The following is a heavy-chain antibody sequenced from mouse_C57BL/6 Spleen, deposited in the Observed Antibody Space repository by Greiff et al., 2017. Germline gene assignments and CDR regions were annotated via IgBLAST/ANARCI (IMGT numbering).Heavy chain of an antibody. D-gene: IGHD4-1*01. CDR3: ARAWDENYFDY. J-gene: IGHJ2*01. CDR1: GYTFTSYW. CDR2: LDPSDSYT. V-gene: IGHV1-69*01. Sequence: QVQLQQPGAELVMPGASVKLSCKASGYTFTSYWMHWVKQRPGQGLEWIGELDPSDSYTNYNQKFKGKSTLTVDKSSSTAYMQLSSLTSEDSAVYYCARAWDENYFDYWGQGTTLTVSS.